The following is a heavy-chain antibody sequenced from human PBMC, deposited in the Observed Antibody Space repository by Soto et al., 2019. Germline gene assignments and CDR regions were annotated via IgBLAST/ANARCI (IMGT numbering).Heavy chain of an antibody. J-gene: IGHJ4*02. V-gene: IGHV3-21*01. CDR2: ISSSSSYI. D-gene: IGHD2-2*01. CDR3: ARDDGAPAAMGYFDY. Sequence: EVQLVESGGGLVKPGGSLRLSCAASGFTFSSYSMNWVRQAPGKGLEWVSSISSSSSYIYYADSVKGRFTISRDNAKNSLYLQMNSLRAEDTAVYYCARDDGAPAAMGYFDYWGQGTLVTVSS. CDR1: GFTFSSYS.